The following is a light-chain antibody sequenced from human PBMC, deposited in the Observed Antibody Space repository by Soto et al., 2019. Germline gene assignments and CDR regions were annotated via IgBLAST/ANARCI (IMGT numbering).Light chain of an antibody. CDR3: QQYNNWPRT. V-gene: IGKV3D-15*01. J-gene: IGKJ5*01. Sequence: EIVLAQSPATLSLSPWEIATLSFMASQNISVYLAWYRQKPGQAPRLLIYGASSRATGIPDRFSGSGSGTEFTLTISSLQSEDFAVYYCQQYNNWPRTFGQGTRLEI. CDR2: GAS. CDR1: QNISVY.